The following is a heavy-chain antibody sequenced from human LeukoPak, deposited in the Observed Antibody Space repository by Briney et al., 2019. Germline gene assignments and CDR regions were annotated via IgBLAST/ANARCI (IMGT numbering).Heavy chain of an antibody. D-gene: IGHD2-2*01. J-gene: IGHJ4*02. V-gene: IGHV4-59*01. CDR2: IYYSGST. Sequence: PSETLSLTCTVSGGSISSYYWSWIRQPPGKGLEWIGYIYYSGSTNYNPSLKSRVTISVDTSKNQLSLKLSSVTAADTAVYYCARGYCSSTSCYPDYWGQGTLVTVSS. CDR1: GGSISSYY. CDR3: ARGYCSSTSCYPDY.